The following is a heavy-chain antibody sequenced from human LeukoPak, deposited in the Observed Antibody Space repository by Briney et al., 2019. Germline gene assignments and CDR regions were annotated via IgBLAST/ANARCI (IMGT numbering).Heavy chain of an antibody. CDR2: ISGSGGST. CDR3: AKGGGYGSGSYYIPIY. Sequence: GGSLRLSCAASGFTFSSYAMSWVRQAPGKGLEWVSAISGSGGSTYYAHSVKGRFTISRDNSKNTLYLQMNSLRAEDTAVYYCAKGGGYGSGSYYIPIYWGQGTLVTVSS. J-gene: IGHJ4*02. V-gene: IGHV3-23*01. CDR1: GFTFSSYA. D-gene: IGHD3-10*01.